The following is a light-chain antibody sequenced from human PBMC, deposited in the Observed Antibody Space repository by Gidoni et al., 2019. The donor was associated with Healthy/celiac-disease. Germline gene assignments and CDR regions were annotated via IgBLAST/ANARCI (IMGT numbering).Light chain of an antibody. CDR3: QQYNNWPPLA. CDR1: QSVSSN. J-gene: IGKJ1*01. CDR2: GAS. V-gene: IGKV3-15*01. Sequence: ERVMRQTPATLSVSPGERATLSCRASQSVSSNLAWYQQKPGQAPRLLIYGASTRATGIPARFSGSGSGTEFTLTISSLQSEDFAVYYCQQYNNWPPLAFGQGTKVEIK.